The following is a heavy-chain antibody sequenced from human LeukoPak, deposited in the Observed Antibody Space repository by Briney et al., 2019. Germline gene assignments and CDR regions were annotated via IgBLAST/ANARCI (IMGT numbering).Heavy chain of an antibody. CDR3: ARDQDSSGWYTSGGWFDP. CDR1: GGSISSYY. V-gene: IGHV4-59*01. CDR2: IYYSGST. J-gene: IGHJ5*02. Sequence: PSETLSLTCTVSGGSISSYYWSWIRQPPGKGLEWIGYIYYSGSTNYNPSLQSRVTISVDTSKNQFSLKLSSVTAADTAVYYCARDQDSSGWYTSGGWFDPWGQGTLVTVSS. D-gene: IGHD6-19*01.